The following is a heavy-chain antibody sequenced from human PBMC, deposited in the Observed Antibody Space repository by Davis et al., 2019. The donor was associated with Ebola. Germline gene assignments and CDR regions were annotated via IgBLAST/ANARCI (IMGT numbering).Heavy chain of an antibody. CDR1: GSTFRDYA. Sequence: PGGPLRPPCMAPGSTFRDYAIPWDRQPPATRLEWVSPIIGSGGDTYYADSLKGRFTISRDTSKNTLFLQLNSLRVDDTAAYYCANESRQLPPSWGQGTLVTVSS. CDR3: ANESRQLPPS. D-gene: IGHD6-19*01. V-gene: IGHV3-23*01. J-gene: IGHJ5*02. CDR2: IIGSGGDT.